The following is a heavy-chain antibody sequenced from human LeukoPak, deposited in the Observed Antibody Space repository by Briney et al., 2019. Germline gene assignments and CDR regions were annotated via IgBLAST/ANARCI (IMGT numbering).Heavy chain of an antibody. J-gene: IGHJ5*02. Sequence: PGGSLRFSCAASGFTFSSYAMHWVRQAPGKGLEWVAVISYDGSNKYYADSVKGRFTISRDNSKNTLYLQMNSLRAEDTAVYYCARESGNWFDPWGQGTLVTVSS. CDR3: ARESGNWFDP. V-gene: IGHV3-30-3*01. D-gene: IGHD3-10*01. CDR1: GFTFSSYA. CDR2: ISYDGSNK.